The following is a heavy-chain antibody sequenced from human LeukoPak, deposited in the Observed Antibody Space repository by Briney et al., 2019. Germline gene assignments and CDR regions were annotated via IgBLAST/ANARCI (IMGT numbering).Heavy chain of an antibody. CDR2: IFYNENT. Sequence: SETLSLTCTVSSGSITSGGKSWSWIRQPPGKGLEWLGNIFYNENTVYNPSLRSRLTISLDTSKSQFSLKLTSVTAADTAIYYCARVTLTTTARAFDIWGQGTMVTVSS. J-gene: IGHJ3*02. CDR3: ARVTLTTTARAFDI. CDR1: SGSITSGGKS. V-gene: IGHV4-30-4*07. D-gene: IGHD1-14*01.